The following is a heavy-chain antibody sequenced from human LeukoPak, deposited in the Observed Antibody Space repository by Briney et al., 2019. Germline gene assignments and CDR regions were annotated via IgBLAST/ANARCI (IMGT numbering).Heavy chain of an antibody. V-gene: IGHV3-23*01. CDR1: GFTFSSYV. CDR3: ARSRYFDL. CDR2: TTGSGATT. Sequence: AGGSLRLSCAASGFTFSSYVMTWVRQAPGKGLEWVTTTTGSGATTDYADSVKGRFTISRDNSKNTLSLQMNSLRAEDTAVYYCARSRYFDLWGRGTLVTVSS. J-gene: IGHJ2*01.